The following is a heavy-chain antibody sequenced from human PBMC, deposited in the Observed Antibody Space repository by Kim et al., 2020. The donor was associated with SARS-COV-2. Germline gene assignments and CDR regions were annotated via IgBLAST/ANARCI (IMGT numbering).Heavy chain of an antibody. J-gene: IGHJ3*02. Sequence: AQKLQGRVTMTEDKSTDTAYMELSSLRSEDTAVYYCATDAREAKGAFDIGGQGTMVTVSS. V-gene: IGHV1-24*01. CDR3: ATDAREAKGAFDI.